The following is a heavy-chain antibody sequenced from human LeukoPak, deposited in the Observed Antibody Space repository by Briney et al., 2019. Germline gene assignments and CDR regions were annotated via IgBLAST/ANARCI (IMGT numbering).Heavy chain of an antibody. Sequence: ASVKVSCKASGYTFTGYYMHWVRQAPGQGLEWMGYINPNSGGTNYALKFQGRITMTRDTSTSTAYMELSSLRYDETAVYYCARPSYDFSDTSHDWYFDLWGRGTLVTVSS. CDR2: INPNSGGT. J-gene: IGHJ2*01. V-gene: IGHV1-2*02. D-gene: IGHD3-3*01. CDR3: ARPSYDFSDTSHDWYFDL. CDR1: GYTFTGYY.